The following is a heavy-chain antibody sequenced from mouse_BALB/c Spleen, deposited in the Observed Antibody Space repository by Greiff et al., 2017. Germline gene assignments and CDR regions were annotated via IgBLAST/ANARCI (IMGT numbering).Heavy chain of an antibody. J-gene: IGHJ2*01. Sequence: EVKLMESGAELVKPGASVKLSCTASGFNIKDTYMHWVKQRPEQGLEWIGRIDPANGKTKYDPKFQGKATITADTSSNTAYLQLSSLTSEDTAVYYCARDYRYDVDYWGQGTTLTVSS. D-gene: IGHD2-14*01. CDR2: IDPANGKT. V-gene: IGHV14-3*02. CDR3: ARDYRYDVDY. CDR1: GFNIKDTY.